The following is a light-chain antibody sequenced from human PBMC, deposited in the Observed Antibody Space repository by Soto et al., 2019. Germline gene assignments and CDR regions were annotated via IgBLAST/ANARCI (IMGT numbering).Light chain of an antibody. CDR3: CAYAGSSTYVV. V-gene: IGLV2-23*01. Sequence: QSVLTQPASVSGSPGQSITISCTGTSRDVGSYNLVSWYQQHPGKAPKLMIYEGSKRPSGVSNRFSGSKSGNTASLTISGLQAEDLADYYCCAYAGSSTYVVFGGGTNVTVL. CDR2: EGS. J-gene: IGLJ2*01. CDR1: SRDVGSYNL.